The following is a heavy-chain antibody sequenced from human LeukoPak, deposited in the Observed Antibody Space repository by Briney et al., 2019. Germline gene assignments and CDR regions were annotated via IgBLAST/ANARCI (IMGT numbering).Heavy chain of an antibody. CDR3: ARDNRRYDFWCCFNWFDP. Sequence: GASLKVSCKASGYTFTRYYMHWVRQAPGQGLEWMGWINPNSGGTNYAQKFQGRVTMSRDTSISTAYMELSRLRSDDTAVYYCARDNRRYDFWCCFNWFDPWGQGTLVTVSS. CDR1: GYTFTRYY. CDR2: INPNSGGT. D-gene: IGHD3-3*01. J-gene: IGHJ5*02. V-gene: IGHV1-2*02.